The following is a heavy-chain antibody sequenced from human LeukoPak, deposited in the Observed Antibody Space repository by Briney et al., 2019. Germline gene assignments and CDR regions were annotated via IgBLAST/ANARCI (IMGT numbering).Heavy chain of an antibody. CDR1: GFTFSSYS. CDR2: ISSSSSYI. D-gene: IGHD2-2*01. V-gene: IGHV3-21*01. J-gene: IGHJ4*02. Sequence: GSLRLSCAASGFTFSSYSMNWVGQAPGKGLEWVSSISSSSSYIYYADSVKGRFTISRDNAKNSLYLQMNSLRAEDTAVYYCAREPRMVVVVPAAHFDYWGQGTLVTVSS. CDR3: AREPRMVVVVPAAHFDY.